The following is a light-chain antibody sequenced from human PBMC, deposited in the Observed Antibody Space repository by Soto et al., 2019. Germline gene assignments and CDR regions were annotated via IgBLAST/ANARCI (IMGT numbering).Light chain of an antibody. CDR2: EVT. J-gene: IGLJ1*01. Sequence: QSALTQPASVSGSPGQSITISCTGTNSDVGSYDLVSWYQLNPGKAPKLMIYEVTKRPSVFSNRFSGSKSGNTASLTISGLQAEDEAEYYCCSYAGSSTYVFGSGTKVTVL. CDR1: NSDVGSYDL. CDR3: CSYAGSSTYV. V-gene: IGLV2-23*02.